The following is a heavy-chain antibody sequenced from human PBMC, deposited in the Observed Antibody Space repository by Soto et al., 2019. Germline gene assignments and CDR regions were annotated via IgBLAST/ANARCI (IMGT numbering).Heavy chain of an antibody. CDR1: QFTFSSYA. J-gene: IGHJ2*01. CDR3: AKDSEQNILVEYFDP. Sequence: VQLLESGGGLVQPGGSLRLSCAASQFTFSSYAMAWVRRTPGKGLEWVAAISGHGGNIYYADSVKGRFTIYRDNSKNTLYLQMNSLRAEDTAVHHLAKDSEQNILVEYFDPWGRRTLVSVSS. CDR2: ISGHGGNI. V-gene: IGHV3-23*01.